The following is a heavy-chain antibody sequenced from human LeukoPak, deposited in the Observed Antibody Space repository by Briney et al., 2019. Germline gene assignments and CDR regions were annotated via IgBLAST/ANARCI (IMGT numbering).Heavy chain of an antibody. CDR1: GGSFSGYY. V-gene: IGHV4-34*01. J-gene: IGHJ4*02. CDR3: ARRGGGIGYSSSWYWWSRLYFDY. Sequence: SETLSLTCAVYGGSFSGYYWSWIRQPPGKGLEWIGEINHSGSTNYNPSLKSRVTISVDTSKNQFSLKLSSVTAADTAVYYCARRGGGIGYSSSWYWWSRLYFDYWGQGTLVTVSS. D-gene: IGHD6-13*01. CDR2: INHSGST.